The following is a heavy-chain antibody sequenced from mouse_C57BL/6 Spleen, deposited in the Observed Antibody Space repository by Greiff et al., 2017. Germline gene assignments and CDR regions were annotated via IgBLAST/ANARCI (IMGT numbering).Heavy chain of an antibody. Sequence: QVQLKESGPGLVQPSPSLSITCTVSGFSLTSYGVHWVRQSPGKGLEWLGVIWRGGSTDYNAAFMSRLSITKDNSKSQVFFKMNSLQADDTAIYYCAKGDYDYDWYFDVWGTGTTVTVSS. V-gene: IGHV2-5*01. CDR1: GFSLTSYG. J-gene: IGHJ1*03. D-gene: IGHD2-4*01. CDR2: IWRGGST. CDR3: AKGDYDYDWYFDV.